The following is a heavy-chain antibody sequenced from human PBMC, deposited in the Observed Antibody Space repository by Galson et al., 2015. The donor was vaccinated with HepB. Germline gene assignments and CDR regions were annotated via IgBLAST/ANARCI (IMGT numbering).Heavy chain of an antibody. D-gene: IGHD6-19*01. CDR2: IYYSGST. J-gene: IGHJ4*02. V-gene: IGHV4-59*01. CDR3: ARGGSGWYYFDY. CDR1: GGSISSYY. Sequence: ETLSLTCTVSGGSISSYYWSWIRQPPGKGLEWIGYIYYSGSTNYNPSLKSRVTISVDTSKNQFSLKLSSVTAADTAVYYCARGGSGWYYFDYWGQGTLVTVSS.